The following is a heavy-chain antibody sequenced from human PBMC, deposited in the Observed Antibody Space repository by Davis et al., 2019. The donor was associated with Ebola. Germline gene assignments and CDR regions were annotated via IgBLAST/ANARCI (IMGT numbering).Heavy chain of an antibody. Sequence: GESLKISCKTSGYTFSNYWIVWVRQMPGRGLEWMGDIYPSDSDTKYSPSFQGHVTFSVDKSTTTAYLQWGSLKASDTATYYCARLGTRSFDYWGQGTVVTVSS. CDR3: ARLGTRSFDY. J-gene: IGHJ4*02. D-gene: IGHD2-2*01. V-gene: IGHV5-51*01. CDR1: GYTFSNYW. CDR2: IYPSDSDT.